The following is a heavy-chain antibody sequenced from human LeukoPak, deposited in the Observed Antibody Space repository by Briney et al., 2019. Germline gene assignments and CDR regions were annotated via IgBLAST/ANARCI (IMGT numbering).Heavy chain of an antibody. CDR2: ISGSDGRT. V-gene: IGHV3-23*01. J-gene: IGHJ3*02. CDR3: AKDLSHYGSGSSGNAFDI. CDR1: GFTFSNYA. Sequence: GGSLRLSCAASGFTFSNYAMSWVRQAPGKGLEWVSTISGSDGRTYYADSVKGRFTISRDNSKNTLYLQMNSLRAEDTAVYYCAKDLSHYGSGSSGNAFDIWGQGTMVTVSS. D-gene: IGHD3-10*01.